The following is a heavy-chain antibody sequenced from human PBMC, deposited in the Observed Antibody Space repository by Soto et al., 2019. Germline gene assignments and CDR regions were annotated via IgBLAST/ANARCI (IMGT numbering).Heavy chain of an antibody. CDR2: INVGGDTR. J-gene: IGHJ6*02. CDR1: GFMFSSYE. D-gene: IGHD6-19*01. V-gene: IGHV3-48*03. CDR3: ARKSQWLSGYIYHGMDV. Sequence: LRLSCSASGFMFSSYEFNRVRLAPGKGPEWVSYINVGGDTRHYADSVRGRFTISRDDAKGSLYLQMDSLRVEDTAVYFCARKSQWLSGYIYHGMDVWSQGTSVTVS.